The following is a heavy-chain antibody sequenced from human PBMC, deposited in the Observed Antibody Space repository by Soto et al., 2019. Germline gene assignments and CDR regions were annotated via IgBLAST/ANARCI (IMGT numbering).Heavy chain of an antibody. CDR3: AKGVVAGGWFDP. CDR2: ISGSGGST. CDR1: GFTFSSYA. Sequence: EVQLLESGGGLVQPGGSLRLSCAASGFTFSSYAMSWVRQAPGKGLEWVSAISGSGGSTYYADSVKGRFTISRDNSKNTLYLQMNSLRAEDMAVYYCAKGVVAGGWFDPWGQGTLVTVSS. D-gene: IGHD2-15*01. J-gene: IGHJ5*02. V-gene: IGHV3-23*01.